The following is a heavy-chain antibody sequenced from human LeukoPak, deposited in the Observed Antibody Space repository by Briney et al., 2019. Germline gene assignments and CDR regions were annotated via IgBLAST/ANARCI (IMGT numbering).Heavy chain of an antibody. J-gene: IGHJ6*04. CDR2: IFNTGIT. CDR1: GGSVSSYY. Sequence: SETLSLACSVSGGSVSSYYWSWIRQPPGKGLEWIGYIFNTGITSYNPSLNSRVIISVDTSKNQFSLKIYSVTAADTAVYYCARNFPGRTEDVWGKGTTVTVSS. CDR3: ARNFPGRTEDV. V-gene: IGHV4-59*02.